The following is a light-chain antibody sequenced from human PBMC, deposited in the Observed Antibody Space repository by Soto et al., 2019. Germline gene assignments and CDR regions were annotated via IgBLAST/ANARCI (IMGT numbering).Light chain of an antibody. V-gene: IGKV3-11*01. CDR2: DAS. J-gene: IGKJ4*01. CDR3: ERPSSGPVS. Sequence: LTQTARTRSLSREGRATLSRRTSQSVGSSYLAWYQQKPGQAPRLLIYDASNRATGIPTRFSGSGSGTAFTLTMRCLEPCYFVVYFCERPSSGPVSFAGGTKVDI. CDR1: QSVGSSY.